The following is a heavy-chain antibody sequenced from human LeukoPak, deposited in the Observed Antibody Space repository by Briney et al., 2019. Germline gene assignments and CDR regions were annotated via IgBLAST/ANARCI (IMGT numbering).Heavy chain of an antibody. CDR2: INHSGST. CDR3: ARLLGIAAAGLDY. D-gene: IGHD6-13*01. J-gene: IGHJ4*02. CDR1: GGSFSGYY. V-gene: IGHV4-34*01. Sequence: SETLSLTCAVYGGSFSGYYWSRIRQPPGKGLEWIGEINHSGSTNYNPSLKSRVTISVDTSTNQFFLKLSSVTAADTAVYYCARLLGIAAAGLDYWGQGTLVTVSS.